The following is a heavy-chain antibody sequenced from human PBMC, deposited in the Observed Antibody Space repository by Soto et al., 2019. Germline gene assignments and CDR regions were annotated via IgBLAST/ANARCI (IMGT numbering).Heavy chain of an antibody. CDR3: ARGYDFWSGYYLPWFDP. V-gene: IGHV3-74*01. CDR1: GFTFSSYW. Sequence: GGSLRLSCAASGFTFSSYWMHWVRQAPGKGLVWVSRINSDGSSTSYADSVKGRFTISRDNAKNTLYLQMNSLRAEDTAVYYCARGYDFWSGYYLPWFDPWGQGTLVTVSS. D-gene: IGHD3-3*01. CDR2: INSDGSST. J-gene: IGHJ5*02.